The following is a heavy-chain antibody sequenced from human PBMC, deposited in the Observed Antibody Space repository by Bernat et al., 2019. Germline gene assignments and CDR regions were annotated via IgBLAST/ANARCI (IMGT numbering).Heavy chain of an antibody. CDR1: GGSISSSSYY. Sequence: QLQLQESGPGLVKPSETLSLTCTVSGGSISSSSYYWGWIRQPPGKGLEWIGRIYYSGSTYYNPYLKSRVTISVDTSKNQFSVKLSSVTAADTAVYYCATLPAPYSGSYYPDYWGQGTLVTVSS. D-gene: IGHD1-26*01. CDR3: ATLPAPYSGSYYPDY. CDR2: IYYSGST. V-gene: IGHV4-39*01. J-gene: IGHJ4*02.